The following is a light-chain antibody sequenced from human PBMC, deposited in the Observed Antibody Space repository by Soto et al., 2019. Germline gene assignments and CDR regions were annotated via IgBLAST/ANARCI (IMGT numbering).Light chain of an antibody. Sequence: QSALTQPASVSGTPGQSITISCTGSNSDVGLYDFVSWYQHHPGRAPKLIVSEVSHRPSGISNRFSGSKSGNTAPLTISGLQSEDEADYYCISYTSDDVRYVFGTGTKLTVL. CDR3: ISYTSDDVRYV. J-gene: IGLJ1*01. CDR2: EVS. CDR1: NSDVGLYDF. V-gene: IGLV2-14*01.